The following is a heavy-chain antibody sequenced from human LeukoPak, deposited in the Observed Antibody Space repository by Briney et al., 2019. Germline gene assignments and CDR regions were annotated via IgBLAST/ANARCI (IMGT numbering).Heavy chain of an antibody. CDR1: GFTFSSYS. J-gene: IGHJ4*02. CDR3: AKVIDYYDSSGYYFSSYFDY. V-gene: IGHV3-21*04. CDR2: ISSSSSPT. Sequence: GGSLRLSCAASGFTFSSYSMNWVRQAPGKGLEWVSSISSSSSPTYYADSVKGRFTISRDNSKNTLYLQMNSLRAEDTAVYYCAKVIDYYDSSGYYFSSYFDYWGQGTLVTVFS. D-gene: IGHD3-22*01.